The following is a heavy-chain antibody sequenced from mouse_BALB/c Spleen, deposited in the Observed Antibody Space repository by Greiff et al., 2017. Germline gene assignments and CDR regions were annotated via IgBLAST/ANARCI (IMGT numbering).Heavy chain of an antibody. J-gene: IGHJ3*01. CDR2: ISYSGST. V-gene: IGHV3-8*02. CDR3: ARRGYYGSSLAWFAY. Sequence: EVKLVESGPSLVKPSQTLSLTCSVTGDSITSGYWNWIRKFPGNKLEYMGYISYSGSTYYNPSLKSRISITRDTSKNQYYLQLNSVTTEDTATYYCARRGYYGSSLAWFAYWGQGTLVTVSA. CDR1: GDSITSGY. D-gene: IGHD1-1*01.